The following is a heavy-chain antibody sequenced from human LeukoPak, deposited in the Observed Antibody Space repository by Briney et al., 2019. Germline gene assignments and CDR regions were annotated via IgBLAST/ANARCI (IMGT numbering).Heavy chain of an antibody. CDR1: GYTFTGYY. CDR3: ARAAYDYGDSLDY. V-gene: IGHV1-2*02. J-gene: IGHJ4*02. D-gene: IGHD4-17*01. CDR2: INPNSGGT. Sequence: ASVKVSCKASGYTFTGYYMHWVPQAPGQGLEWMGWINPNSGGTNYAQKFQGRVTMTRDTSISTAYMYLSRLRTDDTAVYYSARAAYDYGDSLDYWGQGTLVTVSS.